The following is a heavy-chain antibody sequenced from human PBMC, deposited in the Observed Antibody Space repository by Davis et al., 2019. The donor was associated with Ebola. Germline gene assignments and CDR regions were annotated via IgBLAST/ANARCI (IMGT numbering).Heavy chain of an antibody. CDR2: IYYSGST. CDR1: GGSISSYY. V-gene: IGHV4-59*01. CDR3: ARARAYCGGDCYLDY. Sequence: PSETLSLTCTVSGGSISSYYWSWIRQPPGKGLEWIGYIYYSGSTNYNPSLKSRVTISVDTSKNQFSLKLSSVTAADTAVYYCARARAYCGGDCYLDYWGQGTLVTVSS. J-gene: IGHJ4*02. D-gene: IGHD2-21*02.